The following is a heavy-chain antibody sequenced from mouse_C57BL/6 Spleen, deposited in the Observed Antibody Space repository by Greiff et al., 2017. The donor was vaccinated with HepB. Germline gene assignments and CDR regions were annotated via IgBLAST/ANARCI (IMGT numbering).Heavy chain of an antibody. CDR2: INPSSGYT. CDR3: ARWDTRYFDV. V-gene: IGHV1-7*01. D-gene: IGHD4-1*01. Sequence: VQVVESGAELAKPGASVKLSCKASGYTFTSYWMHWVKQRHGQGLEWIGYINPSSGYTKYNQKFKDKATLTADKSSSTAYMQLSSLTYEDSAVYYCARWDTRYFDVWGTGTTVTVSS. J-gene: IGHJ1*03. CDR1: GYTFTSYW.